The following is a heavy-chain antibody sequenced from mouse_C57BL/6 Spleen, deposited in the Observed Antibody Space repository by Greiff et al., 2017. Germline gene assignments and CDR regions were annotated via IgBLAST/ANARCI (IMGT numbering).Heavy chain of an antibody. CDR3: ARETEYHWYFDV. CDR2: IYPGDGDT. CDR1: GYAFSSSW. Sequence: QVQLQQSGPELVKPGASVKISCKASGYAFSSSWMNWVKQRPGKGLEWIGRIYPGDGDTNYNGKFKGKATLTADKSSSTAYMQLSSLTSEDSAVYFCARETEYHWYFDVWGTGTTVTVSS. V-gene: IGHV1-82*01. D-gene: IGHD5-1*01. J-gene: IGHJ1*03.